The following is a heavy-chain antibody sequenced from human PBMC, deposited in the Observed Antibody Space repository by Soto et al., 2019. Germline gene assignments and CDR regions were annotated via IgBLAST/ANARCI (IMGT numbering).Heavy chain of an antibody. J-gene: IGHJ4*02. CDR3: AKDALGYCSGGSCAGGIDY. CDR2: ISWNSGSI. CDR1: GFTFDDYA. D-gene: IGHD2-15*01. Sequence: EVQLVESGGGLVQPGRSLRLSCAASGFTFDDYAMHWVRQAPGKGLEWVSGISWNSGSIGYADSVKGRFTISRDNAKNSLYLQMNILRAEDTALYYCAKDALGYCSGGSCAGGIDYWGQGTLVTVSS. V-gene: IGHV3-9*01.